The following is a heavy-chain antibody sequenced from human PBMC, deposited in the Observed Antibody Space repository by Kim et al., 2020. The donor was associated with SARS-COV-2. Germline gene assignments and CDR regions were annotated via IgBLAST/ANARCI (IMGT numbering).Heavy chain of an antibody. V-gene: IGHV1-69*13. CDR1: GGTFSSYA. Sequence: SVKVSCKASGGTFSSYAISWVRQAPGQGLEWMGGIIPIFGTANYAQKFQGRVTITADESTSTAYMELSSLRSEDTAVYYCAREVTPVRWFDPWGQGTLVTVSS. CDR3: AREVTPVRWFDP. D-gene: IGHD3-10*01. J-gene: IGHJ5*02. CDR2: IIPIFGTA.